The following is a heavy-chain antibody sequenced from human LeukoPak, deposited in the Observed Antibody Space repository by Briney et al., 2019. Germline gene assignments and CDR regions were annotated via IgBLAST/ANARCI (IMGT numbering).Heavy chain of an antibody. J-gene: IGHJ4*02. V-gene: IGHV3-48*03. D-gene: IGHD5-12*01. CDR1: GFTFSSYE. CDR2: ISSSDNTV. CDR3: ARDSGYDGFDY. Sequence: GGSLRLSCAASGFTFSSYEMNWVRQAPGKGLEWVSYISSSDNTVYYADSVKGRFTISRDNAKNSLYLQMNSLRAEDTAVYHCARDSGYDGFDYWGQGTLVTVSS.